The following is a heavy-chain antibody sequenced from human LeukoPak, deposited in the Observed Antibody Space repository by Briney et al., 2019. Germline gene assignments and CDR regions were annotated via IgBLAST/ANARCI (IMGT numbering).Heavy chain of an antibody. CDR2: IYYSGST. CDR1: GGSISSYY. CDR3: ARVSGYSSSLYGMDV. D-gene: IGHD6-13*01. V-gene: IGHV4-59*01. Sequence: PSETLSLTCTVSGGSISSYYWGWIRQPPGKGLEWIGYIYYSGSTNYNPSLKSRVTISVDTSKNQFSLKLSSVTAADTAVYYCARVSGYSSSLYGMDVWGQGTTVTVSS. J-gene: IGHJ6*02.